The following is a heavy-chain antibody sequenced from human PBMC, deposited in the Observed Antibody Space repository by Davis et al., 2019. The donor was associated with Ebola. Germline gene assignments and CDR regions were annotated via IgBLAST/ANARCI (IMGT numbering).Heavy chain of an antibody. J-gene: IGHJ4*02. V-gene: IGHV3-30-3*01. CDR2: ISYNGGYH. D-gene: IGHD3-16*01. Sequence: GGSLRLSCAASGFTFSSYAMHWVRQAPGKGLQWVAFISYNGGYHYYADSVKGRFTISRDNSKNTLYMQMNSLTVEDTAVYYCAKDIQGGSSYLDYWGQGTQVTVSS. CDR1: GFTFSSYA. CDR3: AKDIQGGSSYLDY.